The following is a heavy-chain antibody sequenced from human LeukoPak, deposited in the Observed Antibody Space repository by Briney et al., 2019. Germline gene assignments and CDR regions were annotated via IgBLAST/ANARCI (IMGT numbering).Heavy chain of an antibody. J-gene: IGHJ4*02. CDR3: RWGGTYSLFDY. CDR2: MYYSGST. V-gene: IGHV4-59*01. D-gene: IGHD1-26*01. Sequence: LRLSCAVSGFTFSSYEMNWVRQPPGKGLEWIGYMYYSGSTNYNPSLKSRVTISGDTSNNQFSLKLNSVTAADTAVYYCRWGGTYSLFDYWGQGTLVTVSS. CDR1: GFTFSSYE.